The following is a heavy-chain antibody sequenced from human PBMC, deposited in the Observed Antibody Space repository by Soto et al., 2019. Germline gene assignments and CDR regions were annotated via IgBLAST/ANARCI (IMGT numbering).Heavy chain of an antibody. V-gene: IGHV4-30-2*01. CDR3: ARDSRSGYYLDY. D-gene: IGHD3-22*01. CDR2: IYHSGGT. Sequence: QLQLQESGSGLVKPSQTLSLTCAVSGDSISSGGYSWNWIRQPPGKGLEWIGYIYHSGGTDYNPSLKSRVTITVDSSHNPFSLKLSSVTAADTAVYYCARDSRSGYYLDYWGQGTLVTVSS. CDR1: GDSISSGGYS. J-gene: IGHJ4*02.